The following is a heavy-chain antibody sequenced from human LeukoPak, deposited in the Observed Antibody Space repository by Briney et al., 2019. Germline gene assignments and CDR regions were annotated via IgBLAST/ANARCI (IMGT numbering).Heavy chain of an antibody. J-gene: IGHJ4*02. V-gene: IGHV3-53*01. CDR3: ARELPFED. Sequence: GGSLRLSCAASGFTVSSNYMAWVRQPPANGLEWVSILYSAGFTYYADSVKGRFTISRDNSKNTVYLQMHSLRAEDTAVYYCARELPFEDWGQGSLVTVSS. CDR2: LYSAGFT. D-gene: IGHD2-15*01. CDR1: GFTVSSNY.